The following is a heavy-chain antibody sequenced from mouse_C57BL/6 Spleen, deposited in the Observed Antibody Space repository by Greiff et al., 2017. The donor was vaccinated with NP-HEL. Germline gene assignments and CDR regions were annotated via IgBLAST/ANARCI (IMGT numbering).Heavy chain of an antibody. CDR3: ERDNYGLDY. D-gene: IGHD1-1*02. CDR1: GFTFTDYY. CDR2: ISNKANGYTT. Sequence: EVQGVESGGGLVQPGGSLSLSCAASGFTFTDYYMSWVRQPPGKALEWLGFISNKANGYTTEYSASVKGRFTISRDNSQSILYLQMNALGAEDSATYYCERDNYGLDYWGQGTTLTVSS. J-gene: IGHJ2*01. V-gene: IGHV7-3*01.